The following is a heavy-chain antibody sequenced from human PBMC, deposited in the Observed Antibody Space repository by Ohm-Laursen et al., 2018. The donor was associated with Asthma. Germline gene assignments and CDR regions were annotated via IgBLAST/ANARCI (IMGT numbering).Heavy chain of an antibody. D-gene: IGHD7-27*01. Sequence: GSLRLSCAASGFTFSNYAMTWARQAPGKGLQWVSAISGSGGSTFYADSVKGRFTISRDNPKNTLYLQMNSLRAQDTAVYFCAKVDNWGFPYHFDCWGQGTLVTVSS. J-gene: IGHJ4*02. V-gene: IGHV3-23*01. CDR1: GFTFSNYA. CDR3: AKVDNWGFPYHFDC. CDR2: ISGSGGST.